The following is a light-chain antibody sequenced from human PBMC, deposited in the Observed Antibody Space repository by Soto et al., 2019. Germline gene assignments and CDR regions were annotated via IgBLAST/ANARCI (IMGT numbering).Light chain of an antibody. CDR1: SSDVGAYNY. V-gene: IGLV2-8*01. CDR2: EVT. CDR3: TSYAGSNIWV. J-gene: IGLJ3*02. Sequence: QSALTQPPSASGSPGQSVTISCTGTSSDVGAYNYVSWYQQYPGRAPKLMIYEVTKRPSGVPDRFSGSKSDKTASLTVSGLQPEDEADYYCTSYAGSNIWVFGEGTKLTVL.